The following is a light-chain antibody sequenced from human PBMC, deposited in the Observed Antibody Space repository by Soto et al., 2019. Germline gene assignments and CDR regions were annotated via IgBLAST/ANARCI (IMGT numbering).Light chain of an antibody. J-gene: IGKJ2*01. V-gene: IGKV1-5*01. CDR3: QQYNSYSYT. CDR2: DAS. Sequence: DIQMTQSPSTLSASVGDRVTITCRASQSISSWLAWYQQKPGKAPKLLIYDASSLESGVPSRFSGSGSGTEFTLTISSLQPDDFATYYCQQYNSYSYTCGQGTKLDIK. CDR1: QSISSW.